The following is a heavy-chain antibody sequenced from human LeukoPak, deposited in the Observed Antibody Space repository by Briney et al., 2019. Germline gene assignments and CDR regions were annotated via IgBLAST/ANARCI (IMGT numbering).Heavy chain of an antibody. Sequence: GGSLRLSCAASGFTFSSYAMSWVRQAPGKGLEWVSAISGSSGSTYYADSVKGRFTIPRDNSKNTLYLQMNSLRAEDTAVYYCARALQPRGFDYWGQGTLVTVSS. D-gene: IGHD6-13*01. CDR3: ARALQPRGFDY. V-gene: IGHV3-23*01. CDR1: GFTFSSYA. J-gene: IGHJ4*02. CDR2: ISGSSGST.